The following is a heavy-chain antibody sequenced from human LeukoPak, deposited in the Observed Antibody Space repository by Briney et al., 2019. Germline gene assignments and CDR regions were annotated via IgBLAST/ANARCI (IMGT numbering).Heavy chain of an antibody. J-gene: IGHJ4*02. CDR1: GFTFSSYS. CDR2: ISSSSSYI. CDR3: ARASYSYDISGWVPFDY. Sequence: GGSLRLSCAASGFTFSSYSMNWVRQAPGKGLEWVSSISSSSSYIYYADSVKGRFTISRDNAKNSLYLQMNGLRAEDTAVYYCARASYSYDISGWVPFDYWGQGTLVTVSS. D-gene: IGHD3-22*01. V-gene: IGHV3-21*04.